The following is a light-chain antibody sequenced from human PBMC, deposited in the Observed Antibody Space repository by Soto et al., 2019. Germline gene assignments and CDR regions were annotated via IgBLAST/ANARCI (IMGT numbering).Light chain of an antibody. Sequence: ENLLTQSPGTLSLSPGEGATLSCRASRGVSANYLAWYQQKPGQAPTLLIYGASIRAAGIPDRFSGSGSGTDFTLTIRRLEPDDFDVYYCQQYGSSHRTFGQGTKVEIK. V-gene: IGKV3-20*01. J-gene: IGKJ1*01. CDR2: GAS. CDR1: RGVSANY. CDR3: QQYGSSHRT.